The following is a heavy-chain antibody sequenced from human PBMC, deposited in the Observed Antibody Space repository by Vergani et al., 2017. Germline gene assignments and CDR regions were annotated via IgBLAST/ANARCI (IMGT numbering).Heavy chain of an antibody. CDR1: GGTFSSYA. CDR3: ARGGGIVVVPAAMRGGMDV. J-gene: IGHJ6*02. Sequence: QVQLVQSGAEVKKPGSSVKVSCKASGGTFSSYAISWVRQAPGQGLEWMGGIIPIFGTANYAQKFQGRVTITADESTSTAYMELSRLRSDDTAVYYCARGGGIVVVPAAMRGGMDVWGQGTTVTVSS. V-gene: IGHV1-69*01. CDR2: IIPIFGTA. D-gene: IGHD2-2*01.